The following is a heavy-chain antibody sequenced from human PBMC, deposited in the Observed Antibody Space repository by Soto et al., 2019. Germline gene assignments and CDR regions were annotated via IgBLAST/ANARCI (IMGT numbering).Heavy chain of an antibody. CDR2: MSYDARNT. CDR3: ATKDNGGKGAFDI. CDR1: GFTFSSYT. Sequence: PRLSCAASGFTFSSYTMHWVRQAPGKGLEWVAVMSYDARNTYYADSVKGRFTISRDNSKNTLYLQMNSLRAEDTAVFYCATKDNGGKGAFDIWGQGTMVTVSS. D-gene: IGHD2-8*01. J-gene: IGHJ3*02. V-gene: IGHV3-30-3*01.